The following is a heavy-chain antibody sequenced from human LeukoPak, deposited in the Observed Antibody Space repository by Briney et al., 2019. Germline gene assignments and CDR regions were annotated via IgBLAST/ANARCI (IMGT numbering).Heavy chain of an antibody. CDR3: AGRIEWLDP. V-gene: IGHV4-30-2*01. J-gene: IGHJ5*02. Sequence: SQTLSLTCAVSGGSISSGGYSWSWIRQPPGKGLEWIGYIYHSGSTYYNPSLKSRVTISVDRSKNQFSLKLSSVTAADTAVYYCAGRIEWLDPWGQGALVTVSS. CDR1: GGSISSGGYS. D-gene: IGHD2/OR15-2a*01. CDR2: IYHSGST.